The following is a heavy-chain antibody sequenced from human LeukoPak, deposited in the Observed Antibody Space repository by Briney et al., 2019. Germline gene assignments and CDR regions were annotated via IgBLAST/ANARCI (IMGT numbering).Heavy chain of an antibody. V-gene: IGHV1-2*02. CDR1: GYTFTGYY. CDR3: ARELRGGSPQFDY. CDR2: INPSSGGT. Sequence: ASVKVSCKASGYTFTGYYMHWVRQAPGQGLEWMGWINPSSGGTNYAQKFQGRVTMTRDKSISTAYMELSRLRAEDSAVSYCARELRGGSPQFDYWGQGTLVTVSS. J-gene: IGHJ4*02. D-gene: IGHD3-16*01.